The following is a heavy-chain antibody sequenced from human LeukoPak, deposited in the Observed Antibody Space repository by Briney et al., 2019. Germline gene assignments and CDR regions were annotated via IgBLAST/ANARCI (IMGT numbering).Heavy chain of an antibody. CDR3: ARAYDSSDC. V-gene: IGHV4-38-2*01. Sequence: GTLRLSCAASGFSFSSHGMSWVRQAPGKGLEWIGSIYHSGSTYYNPSLKSRVTISVDTSKNQFSLKLSSATAADTAVYYCARAYDSSDCWGQGTLVTVSS. CDR2: IYHSGST. D-gene: IGHD3-22*01. J-gene: IGHJ4*02. CDR1: GFSFSSHGM.